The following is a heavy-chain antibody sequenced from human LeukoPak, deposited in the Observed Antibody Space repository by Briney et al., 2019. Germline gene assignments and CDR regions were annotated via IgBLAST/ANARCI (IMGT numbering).Heavy chain of an antibody. J-gene: IGHJ4*02. CDR3: AREREIPSAAMANSGVDY. V-gene: IGHV1-2*02. Sequence: ASVKVSCKASGYTFTCYYMHWVRQAPGQGLEWMGWINPNSGGTNYAQKFQGRVTMTRDTSISTAYMELSRLRSDDTAVYYCAREREIPSAAMANSGVDYWGQGTLVTVSS. D-gene: IGHD5-18*01. CDR2: INPNSGGT. CDR1: GYTFTCYY.